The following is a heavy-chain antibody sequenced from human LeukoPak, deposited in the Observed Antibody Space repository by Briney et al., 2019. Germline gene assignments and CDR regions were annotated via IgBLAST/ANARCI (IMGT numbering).Heavy chain of an antibody. CDR1: GGSISSYY. Sequence: SETLFLTCTVSGGSISSYYWSWIRQPPGKGLEWIGYIYYSGSTNYNPSLKSRVTISVDTSKNQFSLKLSSVTAADTAVYYCARLRIAAAGMDYWGQGTLVTVSS. D-gene: IGHD6-13*01. V-gene: IGHV4-59*08. CDR2: IYYSGST. J-gene: IGHJ4*02. CDR3: ARLRIAAAGMDY.